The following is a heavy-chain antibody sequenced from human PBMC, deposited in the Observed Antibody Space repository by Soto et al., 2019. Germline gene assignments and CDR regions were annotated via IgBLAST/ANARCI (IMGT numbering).Heavy chain of an antibody. CDR3: ARGRYGDY. D-gene: IGHD1-1*01. V-gene: IGHV1-18*01. Sequence: QVHLVQSGAEVKKPGASVKVSCKGSGYAFPTYGITWVRQAPGQGLEWMGWISAHNGNTNYAQKLQGRVTVTRDTSTSTAYMELRGLRSDDTAVYYCARGRYGDYWGQGALVTVSS. CDR1: GYAFPTYG. J-gene: IGHJ4*02. CDR2: ISAHNGNT.